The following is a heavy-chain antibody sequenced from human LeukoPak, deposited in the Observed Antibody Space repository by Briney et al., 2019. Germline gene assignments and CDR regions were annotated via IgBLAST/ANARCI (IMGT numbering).Heavy chain of an antibody. Sequence: PSETLSLTCTVSGGSISSYYWSWIRQPAGKGLEWIGRIYTSGSTNYNPSLKSRVTMSVDTSKNQFSLKLSSVTAADTAVYYCARWRHYYDSSGYPRWYYYMDVWGKGTTVTVSS. D-gene: IGHD3-22*01. CDR2: IYTSGST. V-gene: IGHV4-4*07. CDR3: ARWRHYYDSSGYPRWYYYMDV. J-gene: IGHJ6*03. CDR1: GGSISSYY.